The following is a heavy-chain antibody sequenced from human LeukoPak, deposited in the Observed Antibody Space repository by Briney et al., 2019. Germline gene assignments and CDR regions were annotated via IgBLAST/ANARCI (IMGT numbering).Heavy chain of an antibody. CDR2: IYTSGST. CDR3: ARDWAEDIVVVPAAIGYDYYYYMDV. V-gene: IGHV4-4*07. Sequence: PSETLSLTCTVSGGSISSYYWSWIRQPPGKGLEWIGRIYTSGSTNYNPSLKSRVTMSVDTSKNQFSLKLSSVTAADTAVYYCARDWAEDIVVVPAAIGYDYYYYMDVWGKGTTVTISS. CDR1: GGSISSYY. D-gene: IGHD2-2*01. J-gene: IGHJ6*03.